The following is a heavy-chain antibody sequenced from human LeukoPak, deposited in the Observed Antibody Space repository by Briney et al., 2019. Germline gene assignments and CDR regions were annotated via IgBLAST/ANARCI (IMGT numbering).Heavy chain of an antibody. V-gene: IGHV3-23*01. J-gene: IGHJ4*02. Sequence: GGSLRLSCAASGFTFSSYAMSWVRQAPGKGLEWVSAISGSGGSTYYADSVKGRFTISRDNSKNTLYLRMNSLRAEDTAVYYCAKTDGYSYGYLFFDYWGQGTLVTVSS. CDR1: GFTFSSYA. CDR2: ISGSGGST. CDR3: AKTDGYSYGYLFFDY. D-gene: IGHD5-18*01.